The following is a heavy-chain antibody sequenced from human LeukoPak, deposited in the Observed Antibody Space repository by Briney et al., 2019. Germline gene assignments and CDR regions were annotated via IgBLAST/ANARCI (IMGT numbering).Heavy chain of an antibody. J-gene: IGHJ4*02. D-gene: IGHD3-9*01. CDR3: ASSSYDILTGYSRAVAIDY. V-gene: IGHV4-34*01. CDR2: INHSGST. Sequence: SETPSLTCAVYGGSFSGYYWSWIRQPPGKGLEWIGEINHSGSTNYNPSLKSRVTISVDTSKNQFSLKLSSVTAADTAVYYCASSSYDILTGYSRAVAIDYWGQGTLVTVSS. CDR1: GGSFSGYY.